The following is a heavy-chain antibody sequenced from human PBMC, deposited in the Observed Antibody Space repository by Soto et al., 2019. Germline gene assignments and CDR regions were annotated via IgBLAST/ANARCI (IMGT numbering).Heavy chain of an antibody. J-gene: IGHJ6*03. Sequence: VASVKVSCKASGYTFTSYDINWVRQATGQGLEWMGWMNPNSGNTGYAQKFQGRVTMTRNTSISTAYMELSSLRSEDTAVYYCARSLTGSSWDYYYYYYMDVWGKGTTVTVSS. CDR2: MNPNSGNT. V-gene: IGHV1-8*01. CDR1: GYTFTSYD. CDR3: ARSLTGSSWDYYYYYYMDV. D-gene: IGHD6-13*01.